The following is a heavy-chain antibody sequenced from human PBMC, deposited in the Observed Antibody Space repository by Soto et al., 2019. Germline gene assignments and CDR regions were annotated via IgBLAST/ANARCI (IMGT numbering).Heavy chain of an antibody. CDR1: GGAIGGSSYH. Sequence: SETLSLPCPVSGGAIGGSSYHWGWIRQPPGNGLEWIGSIHYSGRVYYNESLLGRVTILVDTSTNRFSLSLDSVTAADTAVYSCAITPGIAVAGPDYWGQGTLVTVSS. CDR3: AITPGIAVAGPDY. J-gene: IGHJ4*02. D-gene: IGHD6-19*01. CDR2: IHYSGRV. V-gene: IGHV4-39*02.